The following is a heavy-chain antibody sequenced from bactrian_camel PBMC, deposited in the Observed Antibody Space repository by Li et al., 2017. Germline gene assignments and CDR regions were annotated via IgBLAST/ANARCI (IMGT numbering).Heavy chain of an antibody. D-gene: IGHD1*01. CDR1: GFNSRYC. J-gene: IGHJ4*01. CDR2: IDSDGTT. Sequence: DVQLVESGGGSVQAGGSLRLSCVASGFNSRYCMGWFRQAPGKEREGIASIDSDGTTAYVDYVKGRFTVSRDNEKNTVYLQMSSLKPEDTATYYCAASLGKTYCSAAFFLSRLRPNFGFMGQGTQVT. V-gene: IGHV3S10*01.